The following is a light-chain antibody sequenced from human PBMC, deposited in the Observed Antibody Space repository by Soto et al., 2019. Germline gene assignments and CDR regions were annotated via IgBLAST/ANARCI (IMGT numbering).Light chain of an antibody. Sequence: QSALTQPASVSGSPGQSITISCTGTSSDVGSYNLVSWYQQHPGKAPKLMIYEVSKRPSGVSNRFSGSKSGNTASLTISGLQAEDEADYYCCSYAGSITWVFGGGTKLTVL. CDR1: SSDVGSYNL. CDR2: EVS. V-gene: IGLV2-23*02. CDR3: CSYAGSITWV. J-gene: IGLJ3*02.